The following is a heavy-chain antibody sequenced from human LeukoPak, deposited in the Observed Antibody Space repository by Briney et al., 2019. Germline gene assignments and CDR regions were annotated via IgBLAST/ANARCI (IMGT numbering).Heavy chain of an antibody. CDR2: IYTSGST. CDR3: AREDITMVRGVIPWFDP. J-gene: IGHJ5*02. D-gene: IGHD3-10*01. Sequence: SETLSLTCTVSGGSISSYYWSWLRQPAGKGLEWIGRIYTSGSTNYNPPLKSRVTMSVDTSKNQFSLKLSSVTAADTAVYYCAREDITMVRGVIPWFDPWGQGTLVTVSS. V-gene: IGHV4-4*07. CDR1: GGSISSYY.